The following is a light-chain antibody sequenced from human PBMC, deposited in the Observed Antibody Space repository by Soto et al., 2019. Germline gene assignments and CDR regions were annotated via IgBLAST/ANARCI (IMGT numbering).Light chain of an antibody. CDR1: QSISSW. CDR2: GAS. J-gene: IGKJ1*01. CDR3: QQYNSYPGT. V-gene: IGKV1-5*01. Sequence: DIQMTQSPSTLSASVGDRVTITCRASQSISSWLAWYQQKPGKAPKLLIYGASSFESGVPSRFSGSGSGTEFTLTISSLQPDDFATYYCQQYNSYPGTFGQGTKVEIK.